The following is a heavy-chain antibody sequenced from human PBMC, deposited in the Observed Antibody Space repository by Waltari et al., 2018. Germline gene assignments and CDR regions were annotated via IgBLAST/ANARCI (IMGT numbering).Heavy chain of an antibody. J-gene: IGHJ4*02. V-gene: IGHV4-39*01. CDR2: IYYSGSI. CDR1: GGSISSSSYY. CDR3: AEKRESSASGFDY. Sequence: QLQLQESGPGLVKPSETLSITCTVSGGSISSSSYYWGWIRQPPGKGLEWMGSIYYSGSIHSNPSLKSRLTTSVAPSKTQSSMKLSAVTAAEAAVYYCAEKRESSASGFDYWGQGTLVTVSS. D-gene: IGHD6-19*01.